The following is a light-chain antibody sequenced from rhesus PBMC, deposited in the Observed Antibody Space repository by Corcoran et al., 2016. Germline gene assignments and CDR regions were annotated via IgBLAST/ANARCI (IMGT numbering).Light chain of an antibody. Sequence: QAALTQPPSVSGSPGQSVTISCTGTSSDIGAYNDVSWYQQHMGKAPKLMIYDVSKRPSGVSDRFSASTSGNTASLTISGLQAEDEADYFCSSYVVSGTYAVFGGGTKLTVL. CDR2: DVS. V-gene: IGLV2-23*01. CDR1: SSDIGAYND. CDR3: SSYVVSGTYAV. J-gene: IGLJ6*01.